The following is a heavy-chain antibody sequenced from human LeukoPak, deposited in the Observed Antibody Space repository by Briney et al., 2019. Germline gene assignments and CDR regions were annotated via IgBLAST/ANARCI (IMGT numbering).Heavy chain of an antibody. CDR3: VRGLVLQYFDWLFDY. V-gene: IGHV3-74*01. J-gene: IGHJ4*02. CDR2: IYNDASAS. Sequence: GGSLRLSCAASGFTFSTYWMHWVRQAPGKGLVWVSLIYNDASASSYADSVKGRFNIPRDNAKNTLYLQMNSLRADDTAVYYRVRGLVLQYFDWLFDYWGQGTLVTVSS. D-gene: IGHD3-9*01. CDR1: GFTFSTYW.